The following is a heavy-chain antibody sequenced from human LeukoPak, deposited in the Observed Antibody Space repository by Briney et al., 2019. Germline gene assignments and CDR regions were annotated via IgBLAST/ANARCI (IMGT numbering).Heavy chain of an antibody. V-gene: IGHV3-23*01. D-gene: IGHD2-2*03. Sequence: GGSLRLSCAASGFSFSSYAMSWVRQAPGRGLEWVSSISDSGRDTYYADSVKGRFTISRDNSKNTVYLQMTSLRAEDTAVYYCAKAHDGYCASTSCYGARYFDYWGQGTLVTVSS. CDR2: ISDSGRDT. CDR1: GFSFSSYA. CDR3: AKAHDGYCASTSCYGARYFDY. J-gene: IGHJ4*02.